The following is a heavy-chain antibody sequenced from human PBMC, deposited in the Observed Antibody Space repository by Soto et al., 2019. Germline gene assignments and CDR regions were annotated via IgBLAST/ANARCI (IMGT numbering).Heavy chain of an antibody. V-gene: IGHV3-33*01. D-gene: IGHD3-22*01. CDR1: GFTFSSYG. CDR3: AREETGNYYDSSGYNYYYYYGMDV. CDR2: IWYDGSNK. Sequence: GGSLRLSCAASGFTFSSYGMHWVRQAPGKGLEWVAVIWYDGSNKYYADSVKGRFTISRDNSKNTLYLQMNSLRAEDTAVYYCAREETGNYYDSSGYNYYYYYGMDVWGQGTTVTVSS. J-gene: IGHJ6*02.